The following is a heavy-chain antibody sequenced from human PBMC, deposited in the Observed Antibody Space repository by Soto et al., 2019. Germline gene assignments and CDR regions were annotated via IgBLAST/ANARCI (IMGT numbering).Heavy chain of an antibody. CDR1: GYTFTSYD. CDR3: ARGGDYDLQNYYYYGMDV. D-gene: IGHD3-3*01. Sequence: ASVKVSCKASGYTFTSYDINWVRQATGQGLEWMGWMNPNSGNTGYAQKFQGRVTMTRNTSISTAYMELSSLRSEDTAVYYCARGGDYDLQNYYYYGMDVWGKGTTVTVSS. V-gene: IGHV1-8*01. J-gene: IGHJ6*04. CDR2: MNPNSGNT.